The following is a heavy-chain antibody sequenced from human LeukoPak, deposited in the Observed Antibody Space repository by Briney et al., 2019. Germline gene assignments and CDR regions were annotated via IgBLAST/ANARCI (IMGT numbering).Heavy chain of an antibody. CDR3: ERAAGTAGYCSSTSCYRYYYGMDL. V-gene: IGHV1-2*02. CDR2: INPNSGGT. Sequence: ASVKVSCKASGYTFTCYYMHWVRQAPGQGLEWMGWINPNSGGTNYAQKDQARVTMTRDTSISQAYMELSRLRSDDKAVYYCERAAGTAGYCSSTSCYRYYYGMDLWGQGTTVTVSS. CDR1: GYTFTCYY. D-gene: IGHD2-2*03. J-gene: IGHJ6*02.